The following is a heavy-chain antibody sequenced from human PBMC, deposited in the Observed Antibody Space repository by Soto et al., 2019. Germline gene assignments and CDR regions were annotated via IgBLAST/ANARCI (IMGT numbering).Heavy chain of an antibody. CDR1: GFTFSNYA. CDR3: AKQMAPDSYDTSGYYS. D-gene: IGHD3-22*01. V-gene: IGHV3-23*01. Sequence: GGSLRLSCEASGFTFSNYAMTWVRQAPGQGLEWVSTISGSGGSTYYADSVKGRFTISRDNSKNTLYLQMDSLRAEDTAVYYCAKQMAPDSYDTSGYYSWGQGTLVTVSS. CDR2: ISGSGGST. J-gene: IGHJ4*02.